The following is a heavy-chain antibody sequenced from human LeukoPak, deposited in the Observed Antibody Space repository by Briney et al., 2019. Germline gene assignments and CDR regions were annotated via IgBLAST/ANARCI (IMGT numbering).Heavy chain of an antibody. CDR3: ARASVRKYYYDSSGYHDY. CDR2: INPNSGGT. V-gene: IGHV1-2*02. Sequence: ASVKVSCKASGYTFTSYDINWVRQATGQGLEWMGWINPNSGGTNYAQKFQGRVTMTRDTSISTAYMELSRLRSDDTAVYYCARASVRKYYYDSSGYHDYWGQGTLVTVSS. D-gene: IGHD3-22*01. J-gene: IGHJ4*02. CDR1: GYTFTSYD.